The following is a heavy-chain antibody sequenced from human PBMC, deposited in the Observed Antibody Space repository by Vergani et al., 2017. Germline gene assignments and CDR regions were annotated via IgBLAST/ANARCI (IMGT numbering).Heavy chain of an antibody. D-gene: IGHD2-2*01. J-gene: IGHJ3*02. CDR3: ARRSRGDIVVVPAATDAVDI. CDR1: GGSISSSSYY. Sequence: QLQLQESGPGLVKPSETLSLTCTVSGGSISSSSYYWGWIRQPPGKGLEWIGSIYYSGSTYYNPSLKSRVTISVDTSNNQFSLKLSSVTAAHTAVYYCARRSRGDIVVVPAATDAVDIWGQGTMVTVSS. V-gene: IGHV4-39*01. CDR2: IYYSGST.